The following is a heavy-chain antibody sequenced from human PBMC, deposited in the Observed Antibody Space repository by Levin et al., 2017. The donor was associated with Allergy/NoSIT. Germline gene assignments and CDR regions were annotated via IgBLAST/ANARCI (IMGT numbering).Heavy chain of an antibody. CDR1: GFTVSSNY. Sequence: LSLTCAASGFTVSSNYMSWVRQAPGKGLEWVSVIYSGDSTYYADSVKGRFTISRDNSKNTLYLQMNSLRAEDTAVYYCARNLVVTMIRGVMGWFDPWGQGTLVTVSS. D-gene: IGHD3-10*01. V-gene: IGHV3-66*01. CDR3: ARNLVVTMIRGVMGWFDP. J-gene: IGHJ5*02. CDR2: IYSGDST.